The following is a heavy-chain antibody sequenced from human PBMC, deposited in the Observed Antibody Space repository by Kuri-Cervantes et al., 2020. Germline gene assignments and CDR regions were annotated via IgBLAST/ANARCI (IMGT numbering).Heavy chain of an antibody. J-gene: IGHJ6*02. CDR3: ARVDGFGETTDYYYYYGMDV. V-gene: IGHV1-2*02. Sequence: ASVKVSCKASGYTFTGYYMHWVRQAPGQGLEWMGWINPNSGGTNYAQKFQGRVTMTRDTSISTAYMELSRLRSDDTAVYYCARVDGFGETTDYYYYYGMDVWGQGTTVTDSS. CDR2: INPNSGGT. D-gene: IGHD3-10*01. CDR1: GYTFTGYY.